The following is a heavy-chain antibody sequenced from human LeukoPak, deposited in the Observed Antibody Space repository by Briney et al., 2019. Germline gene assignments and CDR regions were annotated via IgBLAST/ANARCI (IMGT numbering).Heavy chain of an antibody. D-gene: IGHD3-16*02. CDR2: LNYNGGNT. Sequence: GGSLRLSCAASGFTFSTYAMTWLRQAPGKGLEWVSALNYNGGNTYYADSVKGRFTISRDNSKNTLYLQMNSLRAEDTAVYYCARAVHKKRTIVTYYFDYWGQGTLVTVSS. J-gene: IGHJ4*02. CDR1: GFTFSTYA. V-gene: IGHV3-23*01. CDR3: ARAVHKKRTIVTYYFDY.